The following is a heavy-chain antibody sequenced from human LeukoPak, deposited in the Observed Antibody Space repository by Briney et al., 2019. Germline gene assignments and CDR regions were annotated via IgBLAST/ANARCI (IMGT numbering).Heavy chain of an antibody. Sequence: SVKVSCKASGGTFSSYTISWVRQAPGQGLEWMGRIIPILGIANYAQKFQGRVTITADKSTSTAYMELSSLRSEDTAVYYCARISSSTPFDYWGQGTLVTVSS. D-gene: IGHD6-6*01. CDR3: ARISSSTPFDY. J-gene: IGHJ4*02. CDR2: IIPILGIA. V-gene: IGHV1-69*02. CDR1: GGTFSSYT.